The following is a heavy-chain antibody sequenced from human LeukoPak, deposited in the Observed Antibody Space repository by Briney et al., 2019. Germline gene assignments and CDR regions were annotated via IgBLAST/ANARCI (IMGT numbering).Heavy chain of an antibody. V-gene: IGHV1-2*06. CDR1: GYTFTGYY. CDR3: ARDRVTMFRGVITLLDY. CDR2: INPNSGGA. Sequence: ASVKVSCKASGYTFTGYYMHWVRQARGQGLEWMGRINPNSGGANYAQKFQGRVTMTRDTSISTAYMELSRLRSDDTAVYYCARDRVTMFRGVITLLDYWGQGTLVTVSS. J-gene: IGHJ4*02. D-gene: IGHD3-10*01.